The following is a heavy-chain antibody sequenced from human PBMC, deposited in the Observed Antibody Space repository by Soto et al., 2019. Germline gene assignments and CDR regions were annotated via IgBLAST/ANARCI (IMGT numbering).Heavy chain of an antibody. CDR3: ARHRRPGSSSTSRFDP. CDR1: GGSISSYY. V-gene: IGHV4-59*08. D-gene: IGHD2-2*01. Sequence: TSETLSLTCTVSGGSISSYYWSWIRQPPGKGLEWIGYIYYSGSTNYNPSLKSRVTISVDTSKNQFSLKLSSVTAADTAVYYCARHRRPGSSSTSRFDPWGQGTLVTVSS. J-gene: IGHJ5*02. CDR2: IYYSGST.